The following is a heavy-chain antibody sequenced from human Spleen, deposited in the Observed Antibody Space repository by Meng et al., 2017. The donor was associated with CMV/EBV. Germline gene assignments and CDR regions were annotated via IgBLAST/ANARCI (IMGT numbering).Heavy chain of an antibody. Sequence: ASVKVSCKASGYTFTGYYMHWVRQAPGQGLEWMGWINPNSGNTGYAQKFQGRVTMTRNTSIRTAYMELSSLRSEDTAVYYCARALPTAMVLSMDVWGQGTTVTVSS. CDR1: GYTFTGYY. V-gene: IGHV1-8*02. D-gene: IGHD5-18*01. CDR3: ARALPTAMVLSMDV. CDR2: INPNSGNT. J-gene: IGHJ6*02.